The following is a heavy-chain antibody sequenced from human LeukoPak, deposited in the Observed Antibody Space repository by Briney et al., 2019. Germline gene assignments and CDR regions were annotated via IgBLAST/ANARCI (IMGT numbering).Heavy chain of an antibody. CDR1: GGSISSSNW. CDR2: IYHSGGT. D-gene: IGHD6-6*01. J-gene: IGHJ6*03. V-gene: IGHV4-4*02. Sequence: SETLSLTCAVSGGSISSSNWWSWVRQPPGKGLEWIGEIYHSGGTNYNPSLKSRVTISVDKSKNQFSLKLSSVTAADTAVYYCARDWGVSARPGYMDVWGKGTTVTVSS. CDR3: ARDWGVSARPGYMDV.